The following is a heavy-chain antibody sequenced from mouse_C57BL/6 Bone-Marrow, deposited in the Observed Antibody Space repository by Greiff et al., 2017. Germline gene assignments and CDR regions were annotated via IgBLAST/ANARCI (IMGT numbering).Heavy chain of an antibody. CDR2: IYPGDGDS. Sequence: VKLVESGPELVKPGASVKISCKASGYAFSSSWMNWVKQRPGKGLEWIGRIYPGDGDSKYNGKFKGKATLTADKSSSPAYIQLSSLTSEDSAVYFCARMDSNLFAYWGQGTLVTVSA. CDR3: ARMDSNLFAY. CDR1: GYAFSSSW. V-gene: IGHV1-82*01. D-gene: IGHD2-5*01. J-gene: IGHJ3*01.